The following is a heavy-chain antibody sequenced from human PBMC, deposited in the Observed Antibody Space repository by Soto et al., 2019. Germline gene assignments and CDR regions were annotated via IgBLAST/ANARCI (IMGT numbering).Heavy chain of an antibody. CDR2: IYYSGST. Sequence: SETLSLTCTVSGGSISSYYWSWIRQPPGKVLEWIGYIYYSGSTNYNPSLKSRVTISVDTSKNQFSLKLSSVTAADTAVYYCAREIHYYDSSGYSNWFDPWGQGTLVTVSS. V-gene: IGHV4-59*01. CDR1: GGSISSYY. CDR3: AREIHYYDSSGYSNWFDP. D-gene: IGHD3-22*01. J-gene: IGHJ5*02.